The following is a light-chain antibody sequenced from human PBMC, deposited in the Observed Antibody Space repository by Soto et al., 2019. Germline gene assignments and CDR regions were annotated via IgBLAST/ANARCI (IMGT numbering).Light chain of an antibody. J-gene: IGLJ2*01. Sequence: SYELTQPPSVSVSPGQTASITCSGDKLGDKYACWYQQKPGQSPVLVIYQDTKRPSGIPERFSGSNSGNTATLTISGTQARDEADYYCQAWGSSTGVFGGGTKVTVL. V-gene: IGLV3-1*01. CDR2: QDT. CDR3: QAWGSSTGV. CDR1: KLGDKY.